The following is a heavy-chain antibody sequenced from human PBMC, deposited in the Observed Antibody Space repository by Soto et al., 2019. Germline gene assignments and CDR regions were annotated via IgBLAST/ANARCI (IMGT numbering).Heavy chain of an antibody. CDR2: ISYDGSNK. Sequence: QAGGSLRLSCAASGSTFSSYGMHWVRQAPGKGLEWVAVISYDGSNKYYADSVKGRFTISRDNSKNTLYLQMSSLRAEDTAVYYCAKEKTGGGSWYYYGMDVWGQGTTVTVSS. J-gene: IGHJ6*02. CDR3: AKEKTGGGSWYYYGMDV. CDR1: GSTFSSYG. V-gene: IGHV3-30*18. D-gene: IGHD6-13*01.